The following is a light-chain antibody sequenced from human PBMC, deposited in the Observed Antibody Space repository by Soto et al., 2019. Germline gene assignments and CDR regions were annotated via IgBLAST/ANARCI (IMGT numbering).Light chain of an antibody. CDR2: DAS. CDR3: QQYGTSPWT. V-gene: IGKV3-20*01. J-gene: IGKJ1*01. Sequence: IVLTQSPVTLSWSRLGIVTLCCTASQTVSSNYLAWYQQKPGQAPRLLIYDASGRATGIPDRFSGSGSGTDFTLTISRLEPEDFAVYYCQQYGTSPWTFGLGTKVDI. CDR1: QTVSSNY.